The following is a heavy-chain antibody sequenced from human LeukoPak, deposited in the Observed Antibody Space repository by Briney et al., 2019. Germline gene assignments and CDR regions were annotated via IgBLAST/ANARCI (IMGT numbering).Heavy chain of an antibody. D-gene: IGHD3-3*01. J-gene: IGHJ3*02. CDR1: GFTFSDYD. Sequence: GGSLRLSCAASGFTFSDYDMSWIRQAPGKGLEWVSYISSSGSTIYYADSVKGRFTISRDNAKNSLYLQMNSLRAEDTAVYYCARVHDFWSGYVRDIWGQGTMVTVSS. V-gene: IGHV3-11*04. CDR2: ISSSGSTI. CDR3: ARVHDFWSGYVRDI.